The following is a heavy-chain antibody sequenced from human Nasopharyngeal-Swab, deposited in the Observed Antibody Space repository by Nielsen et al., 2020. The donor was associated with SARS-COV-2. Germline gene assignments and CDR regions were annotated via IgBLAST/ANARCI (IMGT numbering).Heavy chain of an antibody. V-gene: IGHV6-1*01. Sequence: SETLSLTCAISGDSVSSNSAAWNWIRQSPSRGLEWLGRTYYRSKWYNDCAVSVKSRITINPDTSKNQFSLQLNSVTPEDTAVYYCARGINYYDSSGRSGGFDYWGQGTLVTVSS. CDR3: ARGINYYDSSGRSGGFDY. CDR2: TYYRSKWYN. CDR1: GDSVSSNSAA. D-gene: IGHD3-22*01. J-gene: IGHJ4*02.